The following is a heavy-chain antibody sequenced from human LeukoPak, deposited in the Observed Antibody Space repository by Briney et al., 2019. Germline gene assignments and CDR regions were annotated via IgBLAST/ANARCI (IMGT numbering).Heavy chain of an antibody. Sequence: ASVTVSCKASGGTFNTYAINWVRQAPGQGLEWMGGIIPIFDTTNYAQNFQGRVTITADESTSTAYMELSSLRSEDTAVYYCARENGDADNSFDYWGQGTLVTVSS. D-gene: IGHD5-24*01. V-gene: IGHV1-69*01. CDR2: IIPIFDTT. CDR1: GGTFNTYA. J-gene: IGHJ4*02. CDR3: ARENGDADNSFDY.